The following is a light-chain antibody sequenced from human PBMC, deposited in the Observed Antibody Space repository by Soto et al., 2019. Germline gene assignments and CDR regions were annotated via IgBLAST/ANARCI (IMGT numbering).Light chain of an antibody. CDR2: AAS. Sequence: DIQMTQSPSSLSASVGDRVTITCRAKESVSRYVNWYQQKPGKAPKLLIYAASSLQSGVPARFSGSGSVTDFTLTISGLQPEDFATYYCQQSYSKWTFGQGTKVEIQ. J-gene: IGKJ1*01. CDR3: QQSYSKWT. CDR1: ESVSRY. V-gene: IGKV1-39*01.